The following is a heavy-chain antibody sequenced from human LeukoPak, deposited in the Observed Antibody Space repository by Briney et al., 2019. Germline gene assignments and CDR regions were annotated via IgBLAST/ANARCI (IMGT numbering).Heavy chain of an antibody. CDR3: ARDSYYYDSSGLITEYFQH. D-gene: IGHD3-22*01. CDR2: ISSSGSTI. J-gene: IGHJ1*01. CDR1: GFTFSSYE. Sequence: GGSLRLSCAASGFTFSSYEMKWVRQAPGKGLEWVSYISSSGSTIYYADSVKGRFTISRDNAKNSLYLQMNSLRAEDTAVYYCARDSYYYDSSGLITEYFQHWGQGTLVTVSS. V-gene: IGHV3-48*03.